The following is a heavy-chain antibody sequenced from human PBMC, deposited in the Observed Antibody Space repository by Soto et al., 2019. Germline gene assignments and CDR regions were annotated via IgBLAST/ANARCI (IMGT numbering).Heavy chain of an antibody. V-gene: IGHV1-69*05. CDR2: ISPIIGTT. D-gene: IGHD2-21*01. J-gene: IGHJ4*02. CDR1: GGTFSSYA. Sequence: SVKVSCKASGGTFSSYAISWVRQAPGQGLEWMGWISPIIGTTNYAQKFQGRVSMTTETSTSTAYMELRSLRSEDTAVHYCARCARPIAESEDNFNPFDFWGQGTLVTVSS. CDR3: ARCARPIAESEDNFNPFDF.